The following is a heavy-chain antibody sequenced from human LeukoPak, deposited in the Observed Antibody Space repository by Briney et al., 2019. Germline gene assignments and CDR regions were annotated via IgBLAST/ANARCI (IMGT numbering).Heavy chain of an antibody. Sequence: ASVKVSCKASGYTFTSYYMHWVLQAPGQELEWMGIINPSGGSTGYAQKFQGRVTMTRDMSTSTVYMELSSLRSEDTAVYYCARDGEQSGVDYYYMDVWGKGTTVTVSS. CDR2: INPSGGST. V-gene: IGHV1-46*01. J-gene: IGHJ6*03. CDR1: GYTFTSYY. CDR3: ARDGEQSGVDYYYMDV. D-gene: IGHD1/OR15-1a*01.